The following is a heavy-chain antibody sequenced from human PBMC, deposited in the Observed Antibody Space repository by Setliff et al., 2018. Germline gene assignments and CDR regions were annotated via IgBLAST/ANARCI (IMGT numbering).Heavy chain of an antibody. CDR2: ISAYNGFI. V-gene: IGHV1-18*01. D-gene: IGHD2-2*01. Sequence: ASVKVSCKAFGYTFAKYGISWVRQAPGQGLEWMGWISAYNGFIIYAQMFQGRVIMTTDTSTNTAYMELSSLRSDDTAVFYCAREVVVVKSAINYYYYMDVWGKGTTVTVSS. CDR3: AREVVVVKSAINYYYYMDV. CDR1: GYTFAKYG. J-gene: IGHJ6*03.